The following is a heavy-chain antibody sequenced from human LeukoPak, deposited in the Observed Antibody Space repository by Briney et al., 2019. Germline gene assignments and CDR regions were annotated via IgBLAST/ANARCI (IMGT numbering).Heavy chain of an antibody. CDR3: ARDFSTYGLDY. D-gene: IGHD3-10*01. Sequence: PGGSLRLSCAASGFTFSSYSMNWVRQAPGKGLEWVSYISSSSSTIYYADSVKGRFTISRDNSKNTLYLQMNSLRAEDTAVYYCARDFSTYGLDYWGQGTLVTVSS. CDR2: ISSSSSTI. V-gene: IGHV3-48*01. CDR1: GFTFSSYS. J-gene: IGHJ4*02.